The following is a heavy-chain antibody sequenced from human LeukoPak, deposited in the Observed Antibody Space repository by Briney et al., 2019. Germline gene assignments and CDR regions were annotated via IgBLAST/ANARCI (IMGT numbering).Heavy chain of an antibody. CDR3: ALSTYY. Sequence: GGSLRLSCAASGFTFTSYPMHWVRQAPGKGLEWVAVISYDGSNKYYAASVKGRFTIYRDNSKNTLYLQMNSLRAEATVVYYCALSTYYWGQGTLVTVSS. CDR2: ISYDGSNK. D-gene: IGHD3-16*01. J-gene: IGHJ4*02. CDR1: GFTFTSYP. V-gene: IGHV3-30-3*01.